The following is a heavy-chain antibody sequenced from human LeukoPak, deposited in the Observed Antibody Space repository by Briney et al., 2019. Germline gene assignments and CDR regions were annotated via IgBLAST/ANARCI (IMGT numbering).Heavy chain of an antibody. CDR3: ARGHQRRIVVVTQLQPFDY. CDR2: INHSGST. D-gene: IGHD3-22*01. V-gene: IGHV4-34*01. J-gene: IGHJ4*02. CDR1: GGSFSGYY. Sequence: SETLSLTCAVYGGSFSGYYWSWIRQPPGKGLEWIGEINHSGSTNYNPSLKSRVTISVDTSKNQLSLKLSSVTAADTAVYYCARGHQRRIVVVTQLQPFDYWGQGTLVTVSS.